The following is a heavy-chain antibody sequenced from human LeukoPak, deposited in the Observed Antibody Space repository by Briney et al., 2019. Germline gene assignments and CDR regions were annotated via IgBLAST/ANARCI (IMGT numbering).Heavy chain of an antibody. D-gene: IGHD3-22*01. CDR3: ARAAYDTNGFTANHDY. CDR1: GFIVSSSY. Sequence: GGSLRLSCAASGFIVSSSYMSWVRQAPGKGLEWVSVLYSDGTTYYVDSVKGRFTLSRDNSKNTLYLEMNNLRAEDTAVYYCARAAYDTNGFTANHDYWGQGTLVSVSS. J-gene: IGHJ4*02. V-gene: IGHV3-53*01. CDR2: LYSDGTT.